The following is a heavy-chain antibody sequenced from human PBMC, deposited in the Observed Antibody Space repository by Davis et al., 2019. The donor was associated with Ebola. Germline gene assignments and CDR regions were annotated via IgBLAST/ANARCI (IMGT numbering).Heavy chain of an antibody. CDR2: INHSGST. D-gene: IGHD6-6*01. Sequence: MPSETLSLTCAVYGGSFSGYYWSWIRQPPGKGLEWIGEINHSGSTNYNPSLKSRVTISVDTSKNQFSLKLSSVTAADTAVYYCAKTSIAGDYWGQGTLVTVSS. CDR3: AKTSIAGDY. V-gene: IGHV4-34*01. J-gene: IGHJ4*02. CDR1: GGSFSGYY.